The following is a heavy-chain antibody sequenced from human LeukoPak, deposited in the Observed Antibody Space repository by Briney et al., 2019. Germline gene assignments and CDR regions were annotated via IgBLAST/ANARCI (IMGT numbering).Heavy chain of an antibody. J-gene: IGHJ5*02. V-gene: IGHV4-34*01. Sequence: PSETLSLTCAVYGGSVSGYYWSWIRQPPGKGLEWVGEINHSGSNNYHPSPKSRVTISVDTAKTQFSLKLSSVTDADTAVYYCARGLVDYYDSSGYYYGWFDPWGQGTLVTVSS. CDR3: ARGLVDYYDSSGYYYGWFDP. CDR1: GGSVSGYY. CDR2: INHSGSN. D-gene: IGHD3-22*01.